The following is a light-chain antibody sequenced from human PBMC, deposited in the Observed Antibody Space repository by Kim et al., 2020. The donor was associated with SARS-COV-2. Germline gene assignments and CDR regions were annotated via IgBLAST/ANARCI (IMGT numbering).Light chain of an antibody. J-gene: IGLJ6*01. V-gene: IGLV1-47*02. CDR2: SND. CDR1: SSNIGSNH. CDR3: AAWDDSLRGRV. Sequence: GQRVPISCSGSSSNIGSNHVYWYQQFPGTAPKVLVYSNDQRPSGVPDRFSGSKSGTSASLAISGLRSEDEADYYCAAWDDSLRGRVFGGGTKVTVL.